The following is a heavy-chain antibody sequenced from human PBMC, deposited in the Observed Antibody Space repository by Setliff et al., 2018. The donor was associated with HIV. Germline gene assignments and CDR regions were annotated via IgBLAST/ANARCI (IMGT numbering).Heavy chain of an antibody. J-gene: IGHJ5*02. V-gene: IGHV4-34*01. CDR1: GGSFSAYH. CDR3: AAMQGNCFDP. Sequence: SETLSLTCAVYGGSFSAYHWSWIRQTPGKGLEWLGEINHSGSTAYNLALESRVSMSIDTSKNQFSLKLTSVTAADTAIYYCAAMQGNCFDPWGQGTLVTVSS. CDR2: INHSGST.